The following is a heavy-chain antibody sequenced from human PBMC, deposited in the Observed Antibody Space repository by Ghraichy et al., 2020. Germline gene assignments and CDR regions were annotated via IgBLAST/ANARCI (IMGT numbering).Heavy chain of an antibody. CDR1: GFTVSSNY. Sequence: GGSLRLSCAASGFTVSSNYMSWVRQAPGKGLEWVSVIYSGGSTYYADSVKGRFTISRDNSKNTLYLQMNSLRAEDTAVYYCARGEAARPLEYYFDYWGQGTLVTVSS. CDR2: IYSGGST. D-gene: IGHD6-6*01. CDR3: ARGEAARPLEYYFDY. J-gene: IGHJ4*02. V-gene: IGHV3-53*01.